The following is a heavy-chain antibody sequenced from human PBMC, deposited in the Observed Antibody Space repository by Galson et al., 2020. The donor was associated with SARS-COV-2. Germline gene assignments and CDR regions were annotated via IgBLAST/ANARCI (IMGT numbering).Heavy chain of an antibody. J-gene: IGHJ6*02. CDR2: FDPEDGET. CDR1: GYTLTELS. Sequence: RQDGSVKVSCKVSGYTLTELSMHWVRQAPGKGLEWMGGFDPEDGETIYAQKFQGRVTMTEDTSTDTAYMELSSLRSEDTAVYYCASGIAVAGNLEDYYYYYGMDVWGQGTTVTVSS. V-gene: IGHV1-24*01. CDR3: ASGIAVAGNLEDYYYYYGMDV. D-gene: IGHD6-19*01.